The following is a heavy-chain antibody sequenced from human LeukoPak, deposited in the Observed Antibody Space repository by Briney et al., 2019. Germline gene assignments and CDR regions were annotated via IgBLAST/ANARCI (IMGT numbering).Heavy chain of an antibody. Sequence: ASVKVSCKASGYTFTSYDINWVRQATGQGLEWMGWMNPNSGNKGYAQKFQGRVTMTRNTSISTAYMELSSLRSEDTAVYYCASAWDSSGWTNWFDPWGQGTLVTVSS. J-gene: IGHJ5*02. CDR2: MNPNSGNK. CDR3: ASAWDSSGWTNWFDP. V-gene: IGHV1-8*01. CDR1: GYTFTSYD. D-gene: IGHD6-19*01.